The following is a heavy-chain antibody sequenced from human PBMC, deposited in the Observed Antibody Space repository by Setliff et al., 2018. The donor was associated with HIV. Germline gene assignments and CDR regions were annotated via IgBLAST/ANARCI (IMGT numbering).Heavy chain of an antibody. CDR1: AYTFTNYW. CDR2: IYPGDSST. Sequence: GESLKISCKASAYTFTNYWIAWVRQTPGKGLEWMGIIYPGDSSTRYRPSFQGQVTISADKSINTAHLQWTSLKASDTAIYYCATSWYDDSGYYSVFGQWGQGTLVTVSS. J-gene: IGHJ4*02. D-gene: IGHD3-3*01. V-gene: IGHV5-51*01. CDR3: ATSWYDDSGYYSVFGQ.